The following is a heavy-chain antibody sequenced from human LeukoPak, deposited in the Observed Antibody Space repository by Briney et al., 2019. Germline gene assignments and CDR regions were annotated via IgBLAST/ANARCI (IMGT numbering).Heavy chain of an antibody. Sequence: SVKVSCKASGGTFSSYAISWVRQAPGQGLEWMGGIIPIFGTANYAQKFQGRVTITADESTSTAYMELSSLRSEDTAVYYCASGNSGWYELYYYYYYMDVWGKGTTVTVSS. CDR3: ASGNSGWYELYYYYYYMDV. CDR2: IIPIFGTA. V-gene: IGHV1-69*01. CDR1: GGTFSSYA. J-gene: IGHJ6*03. D-gene: IGHD6-19*01.